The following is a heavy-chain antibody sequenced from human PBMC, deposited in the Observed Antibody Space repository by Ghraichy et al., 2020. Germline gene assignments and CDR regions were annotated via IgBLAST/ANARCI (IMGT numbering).Heavy chain of an antibody. D-gene: IGHD4-23*01. CDR3: ARGYRKTVVTPDTFDV. Sequence: GGSLRLSCAASGFTFSSYVMHWVRQPPGKGLEWLAVVSYDGNYKYYADSVKGRFTISRDNSKNTLYLQMNSLRIEDTAVYYCARGYRKTVVTPDTFDVWGQGTVLTVSS. CDR2: VSYDGNYK. V-gene: IGHV3-30*03. J-gene: IGHJ3*01. CDR1: GFTFSSYV.